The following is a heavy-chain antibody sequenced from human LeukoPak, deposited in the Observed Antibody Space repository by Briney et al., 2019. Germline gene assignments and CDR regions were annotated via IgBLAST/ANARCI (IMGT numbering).Heavy chain of an antibody. Sequence: GGSLRLSCAASGFTFDDFAMHWVRQSPGKGLEWVSGISWNSDTTAYADSVKGRFTISRDNANKSLYLLMNSLRSEDTALYYCAKAPHYYTSATYWDYFENWGQGSLVTVSS. CDR2: ISWNSDTT. J-gene: IGHJ4*02. D-gene: IGHD3-10*01. CDR3: AKAPHYYTSATYWDYFEN. V-gene: IGHV3-9*01. CDR1: GFTFDDFA.